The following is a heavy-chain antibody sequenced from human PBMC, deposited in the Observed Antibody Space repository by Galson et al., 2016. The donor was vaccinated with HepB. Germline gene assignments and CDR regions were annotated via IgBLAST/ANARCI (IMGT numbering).Heavy chain of an antibody. Sequence: SLRLSCAASGFTFSSYGMHWVRQAPGKGLEWVGRIKSKTDGGTTDYAAPVKGRFIISRDESDNTLYLQMNSLKTEDTAVYYLTQRSYWGQGTLVTVSS. D-gene: IGHD1-1*01. V-gene: IGHV3-15*07. CDR1: GFTFSSYG. CDR2: IKSKTDGGTT. CDR3: TQRSY. J-gene: IGHJ4*02.